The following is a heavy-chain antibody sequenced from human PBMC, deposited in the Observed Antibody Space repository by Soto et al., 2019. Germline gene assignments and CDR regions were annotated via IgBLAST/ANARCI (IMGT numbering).Heavy chain of an antibody. CDR1: GYTFTSYD. D-gene: IGHD6-13*01. J-gene: IGHJ6*02. CDR2: MNPNSGNT. V-gene: IGHV1-8*01. Sequence: ASVKVSCKASGYTFTSYDINWVRQATGQGLEWMGWMNPNSGNTGYAQKFQCRVTMTRNTSISTAYMELSSLRSEDTAVYYCARGGYSSSWYVSFSYYYGMDVWGQGTTVTVSS. CDR3: ARGGYSSSWYVSFSYYYGMDV.